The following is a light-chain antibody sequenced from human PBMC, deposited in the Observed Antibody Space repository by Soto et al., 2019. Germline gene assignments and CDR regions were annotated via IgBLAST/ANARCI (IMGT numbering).Light chain of an antibody. CDR2: STN. CDR1: SGSVSPRYF. J-gene: IGLJ2*01. CDR3: VVFMGSGIVV. V-gene: IGLV8-61*01. Sequence: QTVVTQEPSFSVSPGGTVTLTCGLSSGSVSPRYFPSWYQLTPGQAPRTLIYSTNTRSSGVPDRFSGSILGNKAALTITGAQADDESDYYCVVFMGSGIVVFGGGTKLT.